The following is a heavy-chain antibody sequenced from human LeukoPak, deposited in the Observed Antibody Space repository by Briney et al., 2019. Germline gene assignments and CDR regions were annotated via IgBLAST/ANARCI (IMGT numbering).Heavy chain of an antibody. Sequence: GGSLRLSCAASGFTFSSYAMHWVRQAPGKGLEWVSVIYSGGSTYYADSVKGRFTISRDNSKNTLFLQMNSLRAEDTAAYYCARGIAATPYYYYGMDVWGQGTTVTVSS. CDR1: GFTFSSYA. CDR3: ARGIAATPYYYYGMDV. J-gene: IGHJ6*02. V-gene: IGHV3-53*01. CDR2: IYSGGST. D-gene: IGHD1-14*01.